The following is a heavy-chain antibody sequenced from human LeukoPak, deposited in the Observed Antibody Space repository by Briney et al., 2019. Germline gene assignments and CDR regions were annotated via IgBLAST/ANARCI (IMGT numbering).Heavy chain of an antibody. D-gene: IGHD6-13*01. J-gene: IGHJ4*02. V-gene: IGHV1-3*01. CDR2: INAGNGNT. Sequence: ASVKVSCKASGYTFTSYAMHWVRQAPGQRLEWMGWINAGNGNTKYSQKFQGRVTITRDTSASTAYMELSSLRSDDTAVYYCARGHVGSWYLVDYWGQGTLVTVSS. CDR1: GYTFTSYA. CDR3: ARGHVGSWYLVDY.